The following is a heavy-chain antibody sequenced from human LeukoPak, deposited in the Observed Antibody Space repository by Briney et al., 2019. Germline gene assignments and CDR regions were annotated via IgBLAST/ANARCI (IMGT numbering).Heavy chain of an antibody. CDR2: IYTSGST. J-gene: IGHJ4*02. D-gene: IGHD3-22*01. Sequence: TSETLSLTCTVSGGSISSGSYYWSWIRQPAGKGLEWIGRIYTSGSTNYNPSLKSRVTISVDTSKNQFSLKLSSVTAADTAVYYCARRLNYYDSSDYYQSYYFDYWGQGTLVTVSS. CDR1: GGSISSGSYY. CDR3: ARRLNYYDSSDYYQSYYFDY. V-gene: IGHV4-61*02.